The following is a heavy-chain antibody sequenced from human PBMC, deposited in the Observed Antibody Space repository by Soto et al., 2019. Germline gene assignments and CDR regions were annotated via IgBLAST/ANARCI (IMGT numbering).Heavy chain of an antibody. D-gene: IGHD5-12*01. J-gene: IGHJ3*01. Sequence: QLQLQESGSRLVKPSQTLSLTCTVSGGSISSGSYSWNWIRQPPGKGLEWVGYILHSGSTTYNPSLKGRVTISIDTSTSQFSLKLTSVTAADTAVYFCARAPHMGVAPTERALDLWGQGTGVTVSS. V-gene: IGHV4-30-2*01. CDR2: ILHSGST. CDR3: ARAPHMGVAPTERALDL. CDR1: GGSISSGSYS.